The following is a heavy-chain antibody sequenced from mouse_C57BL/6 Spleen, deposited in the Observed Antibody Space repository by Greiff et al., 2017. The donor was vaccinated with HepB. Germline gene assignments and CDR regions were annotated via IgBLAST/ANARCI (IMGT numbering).Heavy chain of an antibody. CDR2: INPGSGGT. CDR1: GYAFTNYL. CDR3: ARWDSTWYCGV. D-gene: IGHD2-5*01. J-gene: IGHJ1*03. V-gene: IGHV1-54*01. Sequence: VKLLESGAELVRPGTSVKVSCKASGYAFTNYLIAWVKQRPEQGLEWIGVINPGSGGTNYNEKFKGKATLTADKSTSTAYMLLSSLTSEDSAVYFCARWDSTWYCGVWGTGTTVTVAS.